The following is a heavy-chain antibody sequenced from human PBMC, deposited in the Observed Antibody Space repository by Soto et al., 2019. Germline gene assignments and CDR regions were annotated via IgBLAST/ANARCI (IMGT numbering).Heavy chain of an antibody. Sequence: ASVKVSCKASGYTFTGYYMHWVRQAPGQGLEWMGWINPNSGGTNYAQKFQGRVTMTRDTSISTAYMELSRLRSDDTAVYYCARDRIAAHPGSDYWGQGTLVTVSS. CDR1: GYTFTGYY. CDR3: ARDRIAAHPGSDY. V-gene: IGHV1-2*02. CDR2: INPNSGGT. D-gene: IGHD6-6*01. J-gene: IGHJ4*02.